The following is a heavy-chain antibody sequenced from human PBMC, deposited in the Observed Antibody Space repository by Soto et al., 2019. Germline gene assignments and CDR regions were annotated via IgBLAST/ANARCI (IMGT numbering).Heavy chain of an antibody. Sequence: QVQLQQWGAGLLKPSETLSLTCAVYGGSFSGYYWSWIRQPPGKGLEWIGEINHSGSTNYNPSLKSRVTISVDTSKNQFSLKLSSVTAADTAVYYCARELGSGSYYKPSAFDIWGQGTMVTVSS. V-gene: IGHV4-34*01. CDR3: ARELGSGSYYKPSAFDI. J-gene: IGHJ3*02. D-gene: IGHD3-10*01. CDR2: INHSGST. CDR1: GGSFSGYY.